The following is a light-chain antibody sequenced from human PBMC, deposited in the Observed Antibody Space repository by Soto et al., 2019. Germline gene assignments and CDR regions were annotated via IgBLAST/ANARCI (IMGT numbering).Light chain of an antibody. CDR3: QQRSNWTRT. Sequence: IVLTQSPATLSLSAGERATLSCRASQSVSDYLAWYQQKPGQAPRLLIYDASHRATGIPGRFSGIVSGTDCTLTIRSLEQEDFAVYFGQQRSNWTRTFGQGTKVDI. CDR1: QSVSDY. J-gene: IGKJ1*01. CDR2: DAS. V-gene: IGKV3-11*01.